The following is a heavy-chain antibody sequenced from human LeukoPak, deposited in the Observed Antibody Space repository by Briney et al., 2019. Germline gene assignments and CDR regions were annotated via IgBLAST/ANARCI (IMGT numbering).Heavy chain of an antibody. Sequence: AGESLKISCKGSGYSFTSYWIGWVRQMPGKGLEWMGIIYPGDSDTRYSPSFQGQVTISADKSISTAYLQWSSLKASDTAMYYCARGDYGDYREYYFDYWGQGTLVTVSS. J-gene: IGHJ4*02. CDR2: IYPGDSDT. CDR1: GYSFTSYW. D-gene: IGHD4-17*01. V-gene: IGHV5-51*01. CDR3: ARGDYGDYREYYFDY.